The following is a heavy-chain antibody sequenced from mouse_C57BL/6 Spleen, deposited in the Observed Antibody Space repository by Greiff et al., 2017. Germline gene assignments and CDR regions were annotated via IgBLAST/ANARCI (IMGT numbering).Heavy chain of an antibody. Sequence: EVKLMESGGGLVKPGGSLKLSCAASGFTFSSYAMSWVRQTPEKRLEWVATISDGGSYTYYPDNVKGRFTISRDNAKNNLYLQMSHLKSEDTAMYYCARVYGSTRGYFDYWGQGTTLTVSS. CDR1: GFTFSSYA. J-gene: IGHJ2*01. V-gene: IGHV5-4*03. D-gene: IGHD2-2*01. CDR3: ARVYGSTRGYFDY. CDR2: ISDGGSYT.